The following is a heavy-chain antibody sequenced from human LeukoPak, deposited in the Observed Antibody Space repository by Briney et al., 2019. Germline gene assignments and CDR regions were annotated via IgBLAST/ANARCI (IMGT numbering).Heavy chain of an antibody. CDR2: VIPIFGTA. CDR1: GGTFSSYA. V-gene: IGHV1-69*01. CDR3: ARDRGSSWYFDY. Sequence: ASVKVSCKASGGTFSSYAISWVRQAPGQGLEWMGGVIPIFGTANYAQKFQGRVTITADESTSTAYMELSSLRSEDTAVYYCARDRGSSWYFDYWGQGTLVTVSS. J-gene: IGHJ4*02. D-gene: IGHD6-13*01.